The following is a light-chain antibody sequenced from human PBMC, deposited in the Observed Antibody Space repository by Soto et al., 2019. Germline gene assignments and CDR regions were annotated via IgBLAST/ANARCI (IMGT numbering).Light chain of an antibody. CDR1: SSNIGTSS. V-gene: IGLV1-44*01. CDR2: PTN. Sequence: QSVLTQPHSASGTPGQRVTISCSGSSSNIGTSSVHWFQQLPGTAPKLLISPTNQRPSGVPERFSGSKSCTSASLAISGLQSEDEADYYCAACDDSLNGHVFGTGTKLTVL. CDR3: AACDDSLNGHV. J-gene: IGLJ1*01.